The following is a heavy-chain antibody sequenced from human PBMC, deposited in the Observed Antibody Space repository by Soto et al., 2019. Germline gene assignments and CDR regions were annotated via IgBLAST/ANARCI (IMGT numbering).Heavy chain of an antibody. D-gene: IGHD2-15*01. V-gene: IGHV3-23*01. CDR1: GFTFSNYA. CDR2: FSSGGGGT. Sequence: EVQLLESGGGLLQPGGSLRLSCTASGFTFSNYAMSWVRQAPGKGLEWVSTFSSGGGGTYYADSVKGRFTISRDNSQNTLSLQRNSLRAEDTAVYYCTKANRYCSGANCFTFDYWGLGTLVTVSS. J-gene: IGHJ4*02. CDR3: TKANRYCSGANCFTFDY.